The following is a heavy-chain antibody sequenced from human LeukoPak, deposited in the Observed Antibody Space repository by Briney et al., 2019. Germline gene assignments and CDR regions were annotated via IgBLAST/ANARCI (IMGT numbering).Heavy chain of an antibody. CDR2: INHSGST. CDR1: GGSFSGYY. CDR3: ARGAWGVATPGYYYYYYMDV. Sequence: SETLSLTCAVYGGSFSGYYWSWIRQPPGKGLEWIGEINHSGSTNYNPSLKSRVTISVDTSKNQFSLKLSSVTAADTAVYYCARGAWGVATPGYYYYYYMDVWGKGTKVTVSS. D-gene: IGHD5-12*01. V-gene: IGHV4-34*01. J-gene: IGHJ6*03.